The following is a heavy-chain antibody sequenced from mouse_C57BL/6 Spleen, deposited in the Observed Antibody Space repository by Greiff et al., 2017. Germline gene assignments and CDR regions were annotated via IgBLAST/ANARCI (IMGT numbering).Heavy chain of an antibody. J-gene: IGHJ4*01. Sequence: EVKVVESGGGLVKPGGSLKLSCAASGFTFSDYGMHWVRQAPEKGLEWVAYISSGSSTIYYADTVKGRFTISRDNAKNTLFLQMTSLRSEDTAMYYCARDSSGYDYYAMDYWGQGTSVTVSS. CDR3: ARDSSGYDYYAMDY. CDR2: ISSGSSTI. V-gene: IGHV5-17*01. CDR1: GFTFSDYG. D-gene: IGHD3-2*02.